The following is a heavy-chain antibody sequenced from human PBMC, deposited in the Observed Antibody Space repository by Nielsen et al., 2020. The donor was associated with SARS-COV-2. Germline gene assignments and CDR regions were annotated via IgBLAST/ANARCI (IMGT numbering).Heavy chain of an antibody. J-gene: IGHJ5*02. D-gene: IGHD2-15*01. V-gene: IGHV4-61*01. CDR3: ANLGYCSGNNCWRVS. CDR2: IHYSGSP. Sequence: SETLSLTCTISGGSVSSGTYSWSWIRQSPGKGLEWIGYIHYSGSPNYNPSLKSRVTISVDTSKNRFSLKLGAMTAADTAVYYCANLGYCSGNNCWRVSWGQGALVTVSS. CDR1: GGSVSSGTYS.